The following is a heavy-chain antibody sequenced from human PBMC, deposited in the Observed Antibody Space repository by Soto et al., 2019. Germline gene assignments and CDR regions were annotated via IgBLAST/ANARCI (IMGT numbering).Heavy chain of an antibody. CDR3: TRDRMVATPYYFDY. Sequence: GGSLRLSCTASGFTFGDYAMSWFRQAPGKGLEWVGFIRSKAYGGTTEYAASVKGRFTISRDDSKSIAYLQMNSLKTEDTAVYYCTRDRMVATPYYFDYWGQGTLVTVSS. CDR2: IRSKAYGGTT. D-gene: IGHD5-12*01. J-gene: IGHJ4*02. V-gene: IGHV3-49*03. CDR1: GFTFGDYA.